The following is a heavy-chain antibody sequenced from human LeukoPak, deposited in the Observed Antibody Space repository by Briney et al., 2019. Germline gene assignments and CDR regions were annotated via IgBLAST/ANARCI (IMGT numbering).Heavy chain of an antibody. CDR2: IKQDGSEK. CDR3: ARSRGLDY. J-gene: IGHJ4*02. CDR1: GFTLSTYW. D-gene: IGHD3-16*01. V-gene: IGHV3-7*04. Sequence: PGGSLRLSCAASGFTLSTYWMTWGRQAPGKGLEWVANIKQDGSEKYYVDSVKGRFTISRDNAKNSLYLQMNSLRDEDTAVYYCARSRGLDYWGQGTLVTVSS.